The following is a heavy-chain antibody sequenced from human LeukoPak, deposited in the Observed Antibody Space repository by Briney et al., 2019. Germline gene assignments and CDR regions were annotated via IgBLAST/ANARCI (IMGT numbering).Heavy chain of an antibody. J-gene: IGHJ6*03. D-gene: IGHD1-26*01. CDR2: MYYSGST. Sequence: SETLSLTCAVSGGSISSSNYYWGWIRQPPGKGLEWIGSMYYSGSTYYNPSLKSRVTMSVDTSENQFSLKLSSVTAADTAVYYCARVGATNYYHYYYMDVWGKGTTVTVSS. CDR1: GGSISSSNYY. CDR3: ARVGATNYYHYYYMDV. V-gene: IGHV4-39*01.